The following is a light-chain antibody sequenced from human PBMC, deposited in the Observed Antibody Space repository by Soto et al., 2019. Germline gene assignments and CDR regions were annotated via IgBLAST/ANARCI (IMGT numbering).Light chain of an antibody. CDR3: QVWDSSREHVV. Sequence: SYELTQPPSVSVAPGQTARITCGGNNIGGKSEHWYQQKPGQAPALVVYDDSDRPSGIPERISGSNSGNTATLTISRVEVGDEAEYYCQVWDSSREHVVFGGGTKLTVL. J-gene: IGLJ2*01. CDR1: NIGGKS. CDR2: DDS. V-gene: IGLV3-21*02.